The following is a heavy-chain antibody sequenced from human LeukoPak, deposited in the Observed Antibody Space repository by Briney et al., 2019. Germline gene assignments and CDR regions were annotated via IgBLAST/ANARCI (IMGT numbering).Heavy chain of an antibody. V-gene: IGHV1-69*04. Sequence: GSSVKVSCKASGGTFSSYTISWVRQAPGQGLEWMGRFIPILGIANYAQKFQGRVTITADKSTSTAYMELSSLRSEDTAVYYCAREQVEWLVLDYWGQGTLVTVSS. CDR1: GGTFSSYT. D-gene: IGHD6-19*01. J-gene: IGHJ4*02. CDR3: AREQVEWLVLDY. CDR2: FIPILGIA.